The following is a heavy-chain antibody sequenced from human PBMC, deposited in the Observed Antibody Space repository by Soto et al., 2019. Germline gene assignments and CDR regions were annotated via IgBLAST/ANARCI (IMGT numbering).Heavy chain of an antibody. CDR2: IIPIFGTA. V-gene: IGHV1-69*01. Sequence: QVQLVQSGAEVKKPGSSVKVSCKASGGTFSSYAISWVRQAPGQGLEWMGGIIPIFGTANYAQKFQGRVTITADESTSTAYTELSSLRSEDTAVYYCARPIVGATSLYYYYGMDVWGQGTTVTVSS. CDR1: GGTFSSYA. J-gene: IGHJ6*02. D-gene: IGHD1-26*01. CDR3: ARPIVGATSLYYYYGMDV.